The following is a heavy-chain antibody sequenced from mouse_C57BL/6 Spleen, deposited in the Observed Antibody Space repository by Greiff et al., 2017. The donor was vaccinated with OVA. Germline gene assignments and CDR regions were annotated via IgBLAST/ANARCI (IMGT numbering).Heavy chain of an antibody. CDR1: GYTFTSYD. J-gene: IGHJ2*01. V-gene: IGHV1-85*01. CDR2: IYPRDGST. CDR3: ARSQYYGPYYFDY. Sequence: VQLQESGPELVKPGASVKLSCKASGYTFTSYDINWVKQRPGQGLEWIGWIYPRDGSTKYNEKFKGKATLTVDTSSSTAYMQLHSLTSEDSAVYFCARSQYYGPYYFDYWGQGTTLTVSS. D-gene: IGHD1-2*01.